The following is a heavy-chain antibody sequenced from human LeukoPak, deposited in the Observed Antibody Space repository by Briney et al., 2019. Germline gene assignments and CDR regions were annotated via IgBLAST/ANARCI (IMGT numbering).Heavy chain of an antibody. V-gene: IGHV3-20*04. J-gene: IGHJ4*02. CDR2: INWNGGST. D-gene: IGHD2-2*01. CDR1: GFTFDDYG. Sequence: GGSLRLSCAASGFTFDDYGMSWVRQAPGKGLEWVSGINWNGGSTGYADSVKGRFTISRDNAKNSLYLQMNSLRAEDTPLYYCARGGGPRGVVPAAPIDYWGQGTLVTVSS. CDR3: ARGGGPRGVVPAAPIDY.